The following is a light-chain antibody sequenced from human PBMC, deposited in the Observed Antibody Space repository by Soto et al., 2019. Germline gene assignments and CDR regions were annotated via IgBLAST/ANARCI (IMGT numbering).Light chain of an antibody. CDR2: GAF. V-gene: IGKV3-20*01. CDR1: QTITTSQ. CDR3: LQYAGSPRM. J-gene: IGKJ1*01. Sequence: EIVLTQSPGTLSLSPGERATLFCRASQTITTSQLAWYQQKPGQAPRVLIFGAFNSATGIPDRFSGSGSGTDFALTISRLEPDDFAIYYCLQYAGSPRMFGQGTTVEVK.